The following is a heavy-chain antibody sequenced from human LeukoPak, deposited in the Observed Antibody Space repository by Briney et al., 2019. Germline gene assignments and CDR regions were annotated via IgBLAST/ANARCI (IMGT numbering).Heavy chain of an antibody. CDR1: GGSISSSGYY. V-gene: IGHV3-23*01. J-gene: IGHJ4*02. CDR3: AKFAQRYCSGGSCHPFDY. D-gene: IGHD2-15*01. CDR2: INWNGGST. Sequence: PSETLSLTCTVSGGSISSSGYYWGWIRQPPGKGLEWVSGINWNGGSTGYADSVKGRFTISRDNSKNTLHLQMNSLRAEDTAAYYCAKFAQRYCSGGSCHPFDYWGQGTLVTVSS.